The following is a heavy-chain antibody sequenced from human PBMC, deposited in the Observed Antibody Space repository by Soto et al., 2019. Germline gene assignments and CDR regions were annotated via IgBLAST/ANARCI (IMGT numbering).Heavy chain of an antibody. Sequence: GGSLRLSCAACGFNVSSDYMSWVRKAPGKGLEWVSVIYSGGSTYYADSVKGRFTISRDNSKNTLYLQMNSLRAEDTTMYYCARDLRPEGYYYYYMDVWGKGTTVTGSS. CDR3: ARDLRPEGYYYYYMDV. CDR2: IYSGGST. D-gene: IGHD2-2*01. J-gene: IGHJ6*03. CDR1: GFNVSSDY. V-gene: IGHV3-66*01.